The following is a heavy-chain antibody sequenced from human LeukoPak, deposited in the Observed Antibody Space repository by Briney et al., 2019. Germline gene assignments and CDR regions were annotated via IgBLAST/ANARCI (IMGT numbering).Heavy chain of an antibody. CDR2: TSSSDAST. CDR3: AKAPVTSCRGAYCYPFDS. D-gene: IGHD2-21*01. CDR1: GFTLSTYA. J-gene: IGHJ4*02. V-gene: IGHV3-23*01. Sequence: GGSLRLSCAASGFTLSTYAMSWVRQTPGKGLEWVAATSSSDASTYHADSVRGRFTISRDNSKNTLYLQMNSLRAEDAAVYFCAKAPVTSCRGAYCYPFDSWGQGTLVTVSS.